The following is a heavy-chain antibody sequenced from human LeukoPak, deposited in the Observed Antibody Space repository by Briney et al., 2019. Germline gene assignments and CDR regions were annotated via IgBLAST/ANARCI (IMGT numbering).Heavy chain of an antibody. D-gene: IGHD3-10*01. CDR2: ISYDGSNK. J-gene: IGHJ4*02. V-gene: IGHV3-30-3*01. CDR3: ARGEFYYGSGIDY. Sequence: GGSLRLSCVASGITFNNDAMHWVRQAPGKGLEWVAVISYDGSNKYYADSVKGRFTISRDNSKNTLYLQMNSLRAEDTAVYYCARGEFYYGSGIDYWGQGTLVTVSS. CDR1: GITFNNDA.